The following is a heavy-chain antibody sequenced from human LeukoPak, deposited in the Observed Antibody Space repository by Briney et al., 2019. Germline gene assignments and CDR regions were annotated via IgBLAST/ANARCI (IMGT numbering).Heavy chain of an antibody. D-gene: IGHD1-26*01. CDR1: GVSLHGHY. V-gene: IGHV4-34*01. Sequence: SETLSLTCAVYGVSLHGHYWSWIRQSPGKGLEWIGEGGDRGGTKFNPSLKGRVSISADPSKNQFSLNLYSMTAADTAVYHCAMNGQSGFSFDPWGQGTLVTVSS. CDR2: GGDRGGT. J-gene: IGHJ5*02. CDR3: AMNGQSGFSFDP.